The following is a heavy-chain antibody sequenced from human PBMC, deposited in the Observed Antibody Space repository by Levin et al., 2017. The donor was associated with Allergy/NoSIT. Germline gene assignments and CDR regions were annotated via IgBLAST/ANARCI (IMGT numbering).Heavy chain of an antibody. CDR2: IYQTEST. D-gene: IGHD3-10*01. Sequence: SETLSLTCAVSGGSISISHWWGWFRQPPGKGLEWIGEIYQTESTTYNPSLKSRATISGDKSKNQFSLRLSFVTAADTAVYYCARKGSGSSADYWGPGTLVTVSS. V-gene: IGHV4-4*02. CDR1: GGSISISHW. CDR3: ARKGSGSSADY. J-gene: IGHJ4*02.